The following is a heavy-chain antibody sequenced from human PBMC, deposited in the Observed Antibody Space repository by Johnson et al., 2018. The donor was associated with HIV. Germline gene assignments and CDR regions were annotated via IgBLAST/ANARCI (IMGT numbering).Heavy chain of an antibody. J-gene: IGHJ3*02. D-gene: IGHD4-17*01. CDR2: INWNGGST. CDR1: GFTFSSYA. Sequence: QVQLVESGGGVVQPGGSLRLSCAASGFTFSSYAMHWVRQAPGKGLEWVSGINWNGGSTGYADSVKGRFTISRDNSKNTLYLQMNSLRAEDTAVYYCAKLPVLYGDFDDAFDIWGQGTMVTVSS. V-gene: IGHV3-NL1*01. CDR3: AKLPVLYGDFDDAFDI.